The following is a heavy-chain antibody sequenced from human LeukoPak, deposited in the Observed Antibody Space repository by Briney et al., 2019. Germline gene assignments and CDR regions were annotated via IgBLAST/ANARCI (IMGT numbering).Heavy chain of an antibody. J-gene: IGHJ5*02. CDR1: GGSISSYY. CDR3: ARELDDYSNYDRWFDP. D-gene: IGHD4-11*01. Sequence: PSETLSLTCTVSGGSISSYYWSWIRQPPGKGLEWVGYIYYSGSTNYNPSLKSRVTISVDTSKNQFSLKLSSVPAADTAVYYCARELDDYSNYDRWFDPWGQGTLVTVSS. V-gene: IGHV4-59*01. CDR2: IYYSGST.